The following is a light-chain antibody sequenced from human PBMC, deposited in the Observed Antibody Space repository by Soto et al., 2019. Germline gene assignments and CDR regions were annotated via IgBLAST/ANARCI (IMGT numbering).Light chain of an antibody. CDR1: SFNIGTYN. Sequence: QSVLTQPTSASGTPVQRVTIFCSGSSFNIGTYNVNWYRQLPGTAPKLLIHSNNERPSGVPDRFSGSKSGTSASLAISGLQSEDEADYYCAAWDDSLNSYVFGIGTKRTVL. J-gene: IGLJ1*01. CDR2: SNN. CDR3: AAWDDSLNSYV. V-gene: IGLV1-44*01.